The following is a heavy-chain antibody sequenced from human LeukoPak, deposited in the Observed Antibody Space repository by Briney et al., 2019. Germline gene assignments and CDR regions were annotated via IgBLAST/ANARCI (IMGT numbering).Heavy chain of an antibody. CDR2: IYYSRRP. D-gene: IGHD3-22*01. CDR1: GGSISSYY. Sequence: PSETLSLTCTVCGGSISSYYWSWIRQPPGKGRECVGYIYYSRRPNYNPSLKSRVTISVDRSKTQFSLKLSSVTAADTAVYYCARGGAERYDSSGYYGAYYFDYWGQGTLVTVSS. CDR3: ARGGAERYDSSGYYGAYYFDY. J-gene: IGHJ4*02. V-gene: IGHV4-59*12.